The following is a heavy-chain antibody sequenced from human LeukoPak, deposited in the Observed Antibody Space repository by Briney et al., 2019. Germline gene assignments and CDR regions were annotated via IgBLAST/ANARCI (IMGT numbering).Heavy chain of an antibody. V-gene: IGHV3-23*01. D-gene: IGHD6-13*01. CDR3: AKDLGQQLVLFLDY. CDR1: GFAFSSYA. J-gene: IGHJ4*02. CDR2: ISGSGGST. Sequence: PGGSLRLSCAASGFAFSSYAMSWVRQAPGKGLEWVSAISGSGGSTYYADSVKGRFTISRDNSKNTLYLQMNSLRAEDTAVYYCAKDLGQQLVLFLDYWGQGTLVTVSS.